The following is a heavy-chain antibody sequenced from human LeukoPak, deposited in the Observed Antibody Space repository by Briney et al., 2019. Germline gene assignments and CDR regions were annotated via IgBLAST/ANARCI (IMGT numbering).Heavy chain of an antibody. D-gene: IGHD2-2*01. J-gene: IGHJ4*02. V-gene: IGHV3-30-3*01. CDR2: ISYDGSNK. CDR1: GFTFSSSA. CDR3: ARDLEGYCSSTSCPYYFDY. Sequence: GGSLRLSCAASGFTFSSSAMHWVRQAPGKGLEWVAVISYDGSNKYYADSVKGRFTISRDNSKNTLYLQMNSLRAEDTAVYYCARDLEGYCSSTSCPYYFDYWGQGTLVTVSS.